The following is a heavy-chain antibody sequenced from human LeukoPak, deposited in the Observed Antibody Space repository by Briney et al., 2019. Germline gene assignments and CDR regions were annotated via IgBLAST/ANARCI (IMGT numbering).Heavy chain of an antibody. V-gene: IGHV1-2*02. CDR1: GYTFTGYY. J-gene: IGHJ1*01. CDR2: INPNSGGT. CDR3: ARVDQVGAAAGTNFQH. Sequence: GASVKVSCKASGYTFTGYYMHWVRQAPGQGLEWMGWINPNSGGTNYAQKFQGRVTMTRDTSISTAYMELSRLRSDDTAVYYCARVDQVGAAAGTNFQHWGQGTLVTVSS. D-gene: IGHD6-13*01.